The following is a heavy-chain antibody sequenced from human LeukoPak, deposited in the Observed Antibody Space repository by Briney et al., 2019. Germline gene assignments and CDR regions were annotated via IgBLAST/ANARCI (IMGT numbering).Heavy chain of an antibody. V-gene: IGHV3-7*01. D-gene: IGHD5/OR15-5a*01. Sequence: PGGSLRLSRAASGFTFSRFWMTWVRQAPGKGLEWVANIKEDGSVKYYVDSVKGRFTISRDNAENSLYLQMNSLRAEDSAVYYCARDRGVYHAGIDCWGQGTLVTVSS. J-gene: IGHJ4*02. CDR1: GFTFSRFW. CDR2: IKEDGSVK. CDR3: ARDRGVYHAGIDC.